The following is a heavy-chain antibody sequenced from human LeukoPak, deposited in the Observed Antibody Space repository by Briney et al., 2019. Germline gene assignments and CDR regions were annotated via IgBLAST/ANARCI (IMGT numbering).Heavy chain of an antibody. D-gene: IGHD3-16*01. CDR1: GGSISGYY. CDR2: IYYSGST. Sequence: SETLSLTCTVSGGSISGYYWSWIRQPPGKGLEWIGYIYYSGSTNYNPSLKSRVTISVDTSKNQFSLKLSSVTAADTAVYYCARGLRAFPWGQGTLVTVSS. CDR3: ARGLRAFP. J-gene: IGHJ5*02. V-gene: IGHV4-59*01.